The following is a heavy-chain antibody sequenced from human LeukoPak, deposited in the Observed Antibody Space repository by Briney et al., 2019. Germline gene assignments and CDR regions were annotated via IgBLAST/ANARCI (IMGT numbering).Heavy chain of an antibody. V-gene: IGHV3-74*01. CDR1: GFTFRGHW. J-gene: IGHJ6*02. Sequence: GGSLRLSCAASGFTFRGHWMHWVRQAPGKGLVWVSRINSDGSSTTYADSVRGRFTISRDNAKNTLYLQMNSLGAQDTAVYYCTRVEGPNYYFYGMDIWGQGTTVTVFS. D-gene: IGHD3/OR15-3a*01. CDR3: TRVEGPNYYFYGMDI. CDR2: INSDGSST.